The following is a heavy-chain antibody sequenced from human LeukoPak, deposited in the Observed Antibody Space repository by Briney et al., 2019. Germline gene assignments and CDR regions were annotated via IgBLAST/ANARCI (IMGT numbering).Heavy chain of an antibody. CDR2: ISGSGGST. CDR3: AKGGVYSGSYLDY. CDR1: GFTFSSYA. D-gene: IGHD1-26*01. J-gene: IGHJ4*02. Sequence: GGSLRLSCAASGFTFSSYAMSWVRQAPGMGLEWVSAISGSGGSTYYADSVKGRFTISRDNSKNTLYLQMNSLRAEDTAIYYCAKGGVYSGSYLDYWGQGTPVTVSS. V-gene: IGHV3-23*01.